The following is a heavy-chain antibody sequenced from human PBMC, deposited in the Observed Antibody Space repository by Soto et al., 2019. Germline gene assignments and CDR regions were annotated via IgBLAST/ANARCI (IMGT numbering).Heavy chain of an antibody. D-gene: IGHD1-26*01. CDR1: GGTFSSYS. J-gene: IGHJ4*02. Sequence: QVQLVQSGAEVKKPGSSVKVSCKAAGGTFSSYSINWVRQAPGQGLEWMGEIIPIFGTANYAQKFQGRVTINADESTSTAYMELSSLRSEDTAVYSCARDGGRHSGGIDYWGQGTLVTVSS. CDR3: ARDGGRHSGGIDY. V-gene: IGHV1-69*01. CDR2: IIPIFGTA.